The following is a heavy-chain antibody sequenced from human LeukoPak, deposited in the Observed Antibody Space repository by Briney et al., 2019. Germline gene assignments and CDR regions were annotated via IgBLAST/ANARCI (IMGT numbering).Heavy chain of an antibody. CDR2: IHPTDGST. Sequence: ASVKVSCKASGYTFTGYYMHWVRQAPGQGLEWLGIIHPTDGSTSYTQKIQGRVTMTRDTATGTVYLELSSLRSEDTAVYWCARANRGGLDYWGQGTLITVSS. J-gene: IGHJ4*02. V-gene: IGHV1-46*01. D-gene: IGHD3-16*01. CDR1: GYTFTGYY. CDR3: ARANRGGLDY.